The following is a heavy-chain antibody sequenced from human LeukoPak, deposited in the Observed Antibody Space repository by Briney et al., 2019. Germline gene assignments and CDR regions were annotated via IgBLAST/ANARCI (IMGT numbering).Heavy chain of an antibody. CDR3: ATVVEYSRGWYLFDY. D-gene: IGHD6-19*01. V-gene: IGHV3-30*02. CDR2: IRYDGSNK. J-gene: IGHJ4*02. CDR1: GFTFSSNG. Sequence: PGGSLRLSCAASGFTFSSNGMHWVRPAPGKGLEWVAFIRYDGSNKYYADPVKGRFTISRDNSKNTLYLQMNSPRAKATAVYYCATVVEYSRGWYLFDYWGRGTLVSVSS.